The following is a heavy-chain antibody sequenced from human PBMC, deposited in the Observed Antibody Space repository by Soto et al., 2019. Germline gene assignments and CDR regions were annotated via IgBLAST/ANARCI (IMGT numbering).Heavy chain of an antibody. CDR1: GYTFTNFH. CDR3: WLMAARPSGFDY. D-gene: IGHD6-6*01. CDR2: INPSGGST. J-gene: IGHJ4*02. V-gene: IGHV1-46*01. Sequence: GASVKVSCKASGYTFTNFHMHWVRQAPGQGLEWMGIINPSGGSTTYAQTFQGRVTMTRDTSTSTVYMELYSLRSEDTAVYYCWLMAARPSGFDYWGQGTLVTVSS.